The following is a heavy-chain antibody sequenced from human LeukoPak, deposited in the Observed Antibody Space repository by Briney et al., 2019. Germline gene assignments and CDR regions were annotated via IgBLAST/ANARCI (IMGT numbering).Heavy chain of an antibody. D-gene: IGHD3-10*01. V-gene: IGHV1-46*01. Sequence: ASGKVSCKAAGYTFTSYYMHWVGQAAGQGVEWMGIINPSGGSTSYAQKFQGRVIMTRDTSTSTVYMELSSLRSEDTAVYYCARDLYGSGSYVFDYWGQGTLVTVSS. J-gene: IGHJ4*02. CDR3: ARDLYGSGSYVFDY. CDR1: GYTFTSYY. CDR2: INPSGGST.